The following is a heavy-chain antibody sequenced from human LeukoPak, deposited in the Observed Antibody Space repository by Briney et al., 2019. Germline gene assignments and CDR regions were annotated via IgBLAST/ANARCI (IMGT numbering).Heavy chain of an antibody. CDR1: GYTFSNQW. CDR3: ARTGYHYGSGSHYAFDL. V-gene: IGHV5-51*01. Sequence: GESLEISCEASGYTFSNQWIGWVRQMPGKGLEWMGIIYPGDSDTRYSPSFQGQVTISVDKSVTTTYLQWHSLKASDTAMYYCARTGYHYGSGSHYAFDLWGQGTMVTVPS. J-gene: IGHJ3*01. D-gene: IGHD3-10*01. CDR2: IYPGDSDT.